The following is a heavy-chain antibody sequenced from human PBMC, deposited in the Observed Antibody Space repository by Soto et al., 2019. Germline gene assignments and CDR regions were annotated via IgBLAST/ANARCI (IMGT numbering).Heavy chain of an antibody. V-gene: IGHV3-21*01. CDR3: AKHIAVAYPHDAFDI. CDR2: ISSSSSYI. J-gene: IGHJ3*02. D-gene: IGHD6-19*01. CDR1: GFTFSSYS. Sequence: PGGSLRLSCAASGFTFSSYSMNWVRQAPGKGLEWVSSISSSSSYIYYADSVKGRFTISRDNAKNSLYLQMNSLRAEDTAVYYCAKHIAVAYPHDAFDIWGQGTMVTVSS.